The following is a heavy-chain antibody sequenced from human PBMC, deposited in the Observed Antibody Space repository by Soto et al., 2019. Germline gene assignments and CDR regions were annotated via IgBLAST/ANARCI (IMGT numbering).Heavy chain of an antibody. CDR2: ISGSGGST. D-gene: IGHD6-19*01. J-gene: IGHJ5*02. V-gene: IGHV3-23*01. CDR3: AKDQDSSGWYEIWFDP. CDR1: GFTFSSYA. Sequence: PGGSLRLSCAASGFTFSSYAMSWVRQAPGKGLEWVSAISGSGGSTYYADSVKGRFTISRDNSKNTLYLQMNSLRAEDTAVYYCAKDQDSSGWYEIWFDPWGQGTLVTVSS.